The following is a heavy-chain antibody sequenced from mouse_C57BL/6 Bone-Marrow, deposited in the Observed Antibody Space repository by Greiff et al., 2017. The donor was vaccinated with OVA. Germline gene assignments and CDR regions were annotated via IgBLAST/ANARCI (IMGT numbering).Heavy chain of an antibody. J-gene: IGHJ2*01. Sequence: VQLQQPGAELVRPGTSVKLSCKASGYTFTSSWMHWVKQRPGQGLEWIGVIDPSDSYTNYNQKFKGKATLTVDTSSSTAYMQLSSLTSEDSAVYYCARDYWGQGTTLTVSS. CDR3: ARDY. CDR1: GYTFTSSW. CDR2: IDPSDSYT. V-gene: IGHV1-59*01.